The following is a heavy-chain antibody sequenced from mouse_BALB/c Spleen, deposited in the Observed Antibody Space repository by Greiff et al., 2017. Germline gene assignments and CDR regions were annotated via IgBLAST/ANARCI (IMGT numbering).Heavy chain of an antibody. J-gene: IGHJ1*01. D-gene: IGHD1-1*01. CDR2: ISYSGST. CDR1: GYSITSDYA. V-gene: IGHV3-2*02. Sequence: EVQLQQSGPGLVKPSQSLSLTCTVTGYSITSDYAWNWIRQFPGNKLEWMGYISYSGSTSYNPSLKSRISITRDTSKNQFFLQLNSVTTEDTATYYCARSDYGSSYDWYFDVWGAGTTVTVSS. CDR3: ARSDYGSSYDWYFDV.